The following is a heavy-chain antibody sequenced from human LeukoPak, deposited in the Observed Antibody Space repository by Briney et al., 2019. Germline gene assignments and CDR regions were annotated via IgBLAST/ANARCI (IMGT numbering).Heavy chain of an antibody. CDR2: MNPNSGNT. D-gene: IGHD1-26*01. CDR1: GYTFTSYD. CDR3: ARFRVGATLDAFDI. J-gene: IGHJ3*02. V-gene: IGHV1-8*01. Sequence: ASVKVSCKASGYTFTSYDINWVRQATGQGLEWMGWMNPNSGNTGYAQKFQGRVTMTRNTSISTAYMELSSLRSEDTAVYYCARFRVGATLDAFDIWGQGTMVTVSS.